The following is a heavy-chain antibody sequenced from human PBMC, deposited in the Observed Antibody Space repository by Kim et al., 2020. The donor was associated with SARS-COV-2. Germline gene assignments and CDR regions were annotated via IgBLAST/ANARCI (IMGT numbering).Heavy chain of an antibody. V-gene: IGHV3-74*01. CDR3: ARVFYNSGRTNAFDI. D-gene: IGHD3-10*01. J-gene: IGHJ3*02. Sequence: ADSVKGRFTSSRDDAKNTLFLKRNSLRAEDTAVYYCARVFYNSGRTNAFDIWGQGTMVTVSS.